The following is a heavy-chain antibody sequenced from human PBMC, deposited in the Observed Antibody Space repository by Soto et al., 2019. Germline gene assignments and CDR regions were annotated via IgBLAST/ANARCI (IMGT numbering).Heavy chain of an antibody. CDR3: ARFRGRAVAGIYYYYYGMDV. J-gene: IGHJ6*02. V-gene: IGHV4-34*01. Sequence: SETLSLTCAVYGGSFSGYYWSWIRQPPGKGLEWIGEINHSGSTNYNPSLKSRVTISVDTSKNQFSLKLSSVTAADTAVYYCARFRGRAVAGIYYYYYGMDVWGQGTTVTVSS. CDR2: INHSGST. D-gene: IGHD6-19*01. CDR1: GGSFSGYY.